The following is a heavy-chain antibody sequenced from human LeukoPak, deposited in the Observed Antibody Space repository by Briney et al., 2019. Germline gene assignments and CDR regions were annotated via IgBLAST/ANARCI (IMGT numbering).Heavy chain of an antibody. J-gene: IGHJ4*02. Sequence: GEPLKISCKGSGSRFTSYWIGWVRQMPGKGLEWMGIIYPGDSDTRYSPSFQGQVTISADKSISTAYLQWSSLKASDTAMYYCARATVQYCSSTSCSTHRYFDYWGQGTLVTVSS. CDR1: GSRFTSYW. CDR2: IYPGDSDT. CDR3: ARATVQYCSSTSCSTHRYFDY. D-gene: IGHD2-2*02. V-gene: IGHV5-51*01.